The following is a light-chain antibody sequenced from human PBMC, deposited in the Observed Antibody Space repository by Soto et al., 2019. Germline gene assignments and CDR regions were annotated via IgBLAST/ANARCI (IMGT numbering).Light chain of an antibody. CDR3: SSVTCAYSV. Sequence: QSALTQPASVSGSPGQSITISCAGTSSDVGNYNYVSWYQQHPGKAPKLMIFGVSNRPSGVSDRFSGSKSGNTASLTISGFQAEDEVNYHSSSVTCAYSVFGT. V-gene: IGLV2-14*03. CDR1: SSDVGNYNY. J-gene: IGLJ1*01. CDR2: GVS.